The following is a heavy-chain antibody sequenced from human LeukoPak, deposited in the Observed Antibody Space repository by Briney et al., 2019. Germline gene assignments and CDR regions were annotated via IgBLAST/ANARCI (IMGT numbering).Heavy chain of an antibody. Sequence: GASVKVSCKVSGYTLTELSMHWVRQAPGKGLEWMGGFDREAGETIYAQKFQGRVTMTEYTSTDTAYMELSSLRSEHTAVYYCATGKSIVADYYYYGMDVWGQGTTVTVSS. V-gene: IGHV1-24*01. J-gene: IGHJ6*02. CDR2: FDREAGET. CDR1: GYTLTELS. D-gene: IGHD3-22*01. CDR3: ATGKSIVADYYYYGMDV.